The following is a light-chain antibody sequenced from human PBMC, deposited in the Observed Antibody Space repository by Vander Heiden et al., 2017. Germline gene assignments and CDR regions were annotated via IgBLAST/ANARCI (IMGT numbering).Light chain of an antibody. CDR3: QQYNNWPLT. J-gene: IGKJ5*01. CDR2: GAS. Sequence: VMTQSPATLSVSPGDRATLSCRASQGISNNLAWYQQKPGQTPRLLMYGASTRATGIPDRFSGSGSGTEFTVTISSLQSEDFAVYYCQQYNNWPLTFGQGTRVEIQ. V-gene: IGKV3-15*01. CDR1: QGISNN.